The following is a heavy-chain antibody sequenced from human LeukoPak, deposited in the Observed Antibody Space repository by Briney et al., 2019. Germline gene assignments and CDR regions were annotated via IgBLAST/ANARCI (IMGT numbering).Heavy chain of an antibody. CDR2: IYTSGST. J-gene: IGHJ3*02. CDR3: ARDLGSDFWSGHDAFDI. V-gene: IGHV4-4*07. CDR1: GGSISSYY. Sequence: SETLSLTCTVSGGSISSYYWSWIRQPAGKGLEWIGRIYTSGSTNYNPPLKSRVTMSVDTSKNQFSLKLSSVTAADTAVYYCARDLGSDFWSGHDAFDIWGQGTMVTVSS. D-gene: IGHD3-3*01.